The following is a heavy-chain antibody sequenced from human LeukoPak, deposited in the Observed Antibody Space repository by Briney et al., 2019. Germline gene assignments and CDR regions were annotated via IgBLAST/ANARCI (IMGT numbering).Heavy chain of an antibody. D-gene: IGHD1-26*01. CDR1: GGTFSSYA. CDR3: ARSKALGATSHFGY. J-gene: IGHJ4*02. V-gene: IGHV1-69*04. CDR2: IIPILGMA. Sequence: ASVKVSCKASGGTFSSYAISWVRQAPGQGLERMGRIIPILGMANYAQKFQGRVTITADKSTSTAYMELSSLRSEDTAVYYCARSKALGATSHFGYWGQGTLVTVSS.